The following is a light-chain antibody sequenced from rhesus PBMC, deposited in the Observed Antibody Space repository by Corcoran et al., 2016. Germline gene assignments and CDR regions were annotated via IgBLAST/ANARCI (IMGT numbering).Light chain of an antibody. CDR3: LQHNSYPYG. J-gene: IGKJ2*01. V-gene: IGKV1-28*03. CDR2: VAS. CDR1: QGISSY. Sequence: DIQMTQSPSSLSASVGDTVTITCRARQGISSYSNWFQQKPGKAPKLLIYVASSLESGVPSRFSGSGSGTDFTLTIRSLQPEDFAVYYCLQHNSYPYGFGQGTKVEIK.